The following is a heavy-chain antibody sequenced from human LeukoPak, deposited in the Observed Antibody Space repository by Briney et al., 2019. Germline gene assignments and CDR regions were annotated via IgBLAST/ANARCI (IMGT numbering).Heavy chain of an antibody. CDR2: IRSKSYGGTA. CDR1: GFMFGEYS. V-gene: IGHV3-49*04. J-gene: IGHJ4*02. Sequence: GRSLRLSCADSGFMFGEYSISWVRQAPGKGLEWVGFIRSKSYGGTAQYAASVKGRFTISRDDSRSSGYLQMNNLKTEDTAVYFCTSPEGGTYYFDYWGQGTLATVSS. CDR3: TSPEGGTYYFDY. D-gene: IGHD1-26*01.